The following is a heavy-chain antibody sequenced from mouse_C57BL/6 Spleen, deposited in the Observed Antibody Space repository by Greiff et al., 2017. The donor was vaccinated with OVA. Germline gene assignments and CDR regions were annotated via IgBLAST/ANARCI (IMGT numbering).Heavy chain of an antibody. CDR2: ISSSGST. CDR3: ARWGYYFDD. J-gene: IGHJ2*01. V-gene: IGHV3-8*01. CDR1: GYSITSDY. Sequence: EVKLQESGPGLAKPSQTLSLTCSVTGYSITSDYWHWIRKFPGNKLEYMGYISSSGSTSYNPSNNSRISKTRDTSKNQYDLQLNSVTTDDTATCYCARWGYYFDDWGQGTTLTVSS.